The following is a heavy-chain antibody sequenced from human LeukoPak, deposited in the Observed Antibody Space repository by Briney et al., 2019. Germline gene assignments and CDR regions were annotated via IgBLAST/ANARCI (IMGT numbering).Heavy chain of an antibody. J-gene: IGHJ5*02. V-gene: IGHV4-59*01. D-gene: IGHD6-19*01. CDR3: ARTVAGTISWFDP. CDR2: IYYSGST. CDR1: GGSISSYY. Sequence: SETLSLTCTVSGGSISSYYWSLIRQPPATGLERIGYIYYSGSTNYNPSLKSRVTISVDTSKNQFSLKLSSVTAADTAVYYCARTVAGTISWFDPWGQGTLVTVSS.